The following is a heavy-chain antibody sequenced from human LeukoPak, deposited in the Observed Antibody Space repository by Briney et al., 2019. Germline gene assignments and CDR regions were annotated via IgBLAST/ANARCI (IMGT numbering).Heavy chain of an antibody. CDR2: IYYSGST. V-gene: IGHV4-59*01. CDR3: ARRGGPSYWYFDL. Sequence: SETLSLICTVSGGSISSYYWSWIRQPPGKGLEWIGYIYYSGSTNYNPSLKSRVTISVDTSKNQFSLKLSSVTAADTAVYYCARRGGPSYWYFDLWGRGTLVTVSS. J-gene: IGHJ2*01. CDR1: GGSISSYY. D-gene: IGHD3-10*01.